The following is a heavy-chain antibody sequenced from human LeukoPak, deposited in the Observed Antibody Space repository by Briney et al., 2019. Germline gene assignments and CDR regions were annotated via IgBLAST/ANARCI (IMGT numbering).Heavy chain of an antibody. V-gene: IGHV3-21*01. CDR3: ARDAPLRGYYGMDV. J-gene: IGHJ6*04. CDR1: GFTFRSYN. Sequence: GGSLRLSCAASGFTFRSYNVNGVRQAPGKALEWVSSISSSSSYLYYADSVKGRFTISRDNAKNSLYLQMNSLRAEDTAVYYCARDAPLRGYYGMDVWGRGTTVTVSS. CDR2: ISSSSSYL.